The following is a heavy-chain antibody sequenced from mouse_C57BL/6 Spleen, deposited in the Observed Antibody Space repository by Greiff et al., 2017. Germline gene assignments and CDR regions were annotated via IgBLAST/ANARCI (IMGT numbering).Heavy chain of an antibody. Sequence: QVQLQQPGAELVRPGSSVKLSCKASGYTFTSYWMDWVKQRPGQGLEWIGNIYPSDSETHYNQKFKDKATVTVDKSSSTAYLQLSSLTSEDSAVYYWAGRGPGRFDYWGQGTTLTVS. D-gene: IGHD3-3*01. J-gene: IGHJ2*01. V-gene: IGHV1-61*01. CDR1: GYTFTSYW. CDR2: IYPSDSET. CDR3: AGRGPGRFDY.